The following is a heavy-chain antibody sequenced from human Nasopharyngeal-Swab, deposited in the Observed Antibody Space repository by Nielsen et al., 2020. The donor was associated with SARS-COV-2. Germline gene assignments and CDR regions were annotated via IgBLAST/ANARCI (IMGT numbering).Heavy chain of an antibody. V-gene: IGHV3-21*01. Sequence: GESLKISCEVSGFTFSNSFMNLLRQAPGTGLEWVSTISSSSSSIYYADSVKGRFTISRDNAKNSLYLQMNSLGAEDTAVYYCAKEGGAYGYYYYYMDVWGKGTTVTVSS. D-gene: IGHD2-21*01. CDR2: ISSSSSSI. CDR1: GFTFSNSF. J-gene: IGHJ6*03. CDR3: AKEGGAYGYYYYYMDV.